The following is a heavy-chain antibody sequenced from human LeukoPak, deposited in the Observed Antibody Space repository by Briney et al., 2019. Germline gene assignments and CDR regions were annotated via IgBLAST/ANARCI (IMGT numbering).Heavy chain of an antibody. CDR3: ARRETSAWFRVDL. J-gene: IGHJ4*02. CDR1: GYSFTSYW. D-gene: IGHD6-19*01. CDR2: INPGDSST. Sequence: PGESLKISCEASGYSFTSYWIGWVRQMPRKSLEWMGIINPGDSSTRYSPSFQGQVTISADKSITTAYLQWGSLKASDTAMYYCARRETSAWFRVDLWGQGTLVTVSS. V-gene: IGHV5-51*01.